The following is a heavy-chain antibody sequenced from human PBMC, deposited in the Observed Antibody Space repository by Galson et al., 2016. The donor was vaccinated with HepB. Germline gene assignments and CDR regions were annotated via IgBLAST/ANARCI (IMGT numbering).Heavy chain of an antibody. CDR1: GFTLSSFW. CDR3: ATFSLLQSWTY. CDR2: INSDGSST. D-gene: IGHD2-15*01. Sequence: SLRLSCAASGFTLSSFWMHWVRQAPGKGLVWVSRINSDGSSTGYADSVKGRFTTSRDNAKNTLYLQMNSLRAEDTAVYYCATFSLLQSWTYWGQGTLVIVSS. V-gene: IGHV3-74*01. J-gene: IGHJ4*02.